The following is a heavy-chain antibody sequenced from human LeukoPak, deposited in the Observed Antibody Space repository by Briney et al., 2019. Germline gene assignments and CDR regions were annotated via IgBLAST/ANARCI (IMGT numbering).Heavy chain of an antibody. J-gene: IGHJ4*02. V-gene: IGHV3-66*01. CDR2: IYSGGST. Sequence: PGGSLRLSCAASGFTVSSNYMSWVRQAPGKGLEWVSVIYSGGSTYYADSVKGRFTISRDNSKNTLYLQMNSLRAEDTAVYYCAKGYDSGYEAFDYWGQGTLVTVSS. CDR1: GFTVSSNY. D-gene: IGHD5-12*01. CDR3: AKGYDSGYEAFDY.